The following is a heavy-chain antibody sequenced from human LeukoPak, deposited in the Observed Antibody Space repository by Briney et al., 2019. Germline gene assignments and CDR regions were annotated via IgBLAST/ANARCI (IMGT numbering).Heavy chain of an antibody. CDR3: ARQVTQNLASHRVWFDP. CDR2: LYPGDSDT. D-gene: IGHD3-3*02. CDR1: GYSFTTHW. J-gene: IGHJ5*02. Sequence: GESLQISCQGSGYSFTTHWIAWVRPMPVKGREWMGILYPGDSDTTYSPSFQGQVSISVDKSISTAYLQWSSLKASDTAMYYCARQVTQNLASHRVWFDPWGQGTLVTVSS. V-gene: IGHV5-51*01.